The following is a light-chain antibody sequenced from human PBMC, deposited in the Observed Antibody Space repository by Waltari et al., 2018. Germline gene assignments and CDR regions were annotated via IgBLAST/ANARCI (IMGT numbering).Light chain of an antibody. Sequence: SLLYTSNNKNDLAWYQHKPGQSPKILICWASIRESEVPDRFSGGGSGTDYTLTMSGLQAEDVASYLCRQYLDPLRTLGQGNTVDSK. CDR2: WAS. CDR1: SLLYTSNNKND. J-gene: IGKJ1*01. V-gene: IGKV4-1*01. CDR3: RQYLDPLRT.